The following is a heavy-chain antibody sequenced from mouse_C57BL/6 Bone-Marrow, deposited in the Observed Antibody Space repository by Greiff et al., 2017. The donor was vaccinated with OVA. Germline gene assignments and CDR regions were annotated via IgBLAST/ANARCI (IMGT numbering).Heavy chain of an antibody. J-gene: IGHJ1*03. CDR3: ASEGTTTGGFDV. CDR2: INPSNGGT. Sequence: QVQLQQPGTELVKPGASVKLSCKASGYTFTSYWMHWVKRRPGQGLEWIGNINPSNGGTNYNEKFKSKATLTVDKSSSTAYMQLLNLSSEDSSVYYCASEGTTTGGFDVWGTGTTVTVSS. V-gene: IGHV1-53*01. D-gene: IGHD1-1*01. CDR1: GYTFTSYW.